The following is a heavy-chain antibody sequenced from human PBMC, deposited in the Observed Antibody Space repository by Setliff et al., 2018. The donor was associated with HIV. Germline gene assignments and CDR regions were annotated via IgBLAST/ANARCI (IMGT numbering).Heavy chain of an antibody. V-gene: IGHV1-3*01. CDR3: ARGGEYWYFDL. Sequence: ASVKVSCKASGYTFTSYAMHWVRQAPGQRLEWMGWINAGNGNTKYSQDFQGRVTITRDTSASTAYMELSSLRSEDTAVYYCARGGEYWYFDLWGRGTLVTVSS. J-gene: IGHJ2*01. CDR2: INAGNGNT. D-gene: IGHD4-17*01. CDR1: GYTFTSYA.